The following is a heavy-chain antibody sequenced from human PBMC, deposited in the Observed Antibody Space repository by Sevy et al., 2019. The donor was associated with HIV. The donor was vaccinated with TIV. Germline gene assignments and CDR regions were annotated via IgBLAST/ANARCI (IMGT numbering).Heavy chain of an antibody. CDR3: AKDWMVYSSSSGVDY. D-gene: IGHD6-6*01. J-gene: IGHJ4*02. Sequence: GGYLRLSCAASGFTFSSYGMHWVRQAPGKGLEWVVVISYDGSNKYYADSVKGRFTISRDNSKNTLYLQMNSLRAEDTAVYYCAKDWMVYSSSSGVDYWGQGTLVTVSS. V-gene: IGHV3-30*18. CDR1: GFTFSSYG. CDR2: ISYDGSNK.